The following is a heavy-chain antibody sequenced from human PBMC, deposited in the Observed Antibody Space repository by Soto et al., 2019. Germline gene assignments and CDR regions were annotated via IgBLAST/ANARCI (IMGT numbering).Heavy chain of an antibody. CDR3: ARGYSITIAAAGGYGMDV. D-gene: IGHD6-13*01. V-gene: IGHV1-8*01. CDR1: GYTFTSYD. CDR2: MNPNSGNT. Sequence: VASVKVSCKASGYTFTSYDINWVRQATGQGLEWMGWMNPNSGNTGYAQKFQGRVTMTRNTSISTAYMELSSLRSEDTAVYYCARGYSITIAAAGGYGMDVWGQGTTVTVSS. J-gene: IGHJ6*02.